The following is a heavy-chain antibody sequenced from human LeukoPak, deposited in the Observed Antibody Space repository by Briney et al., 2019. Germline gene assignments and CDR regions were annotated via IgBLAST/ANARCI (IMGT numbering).Heavy chain of an antibody. V-gene: IGHV3-23*01. J-gene: IGHJ4*02. CDR1: GLNVNSNY. Sequence: GGSLRLSCPATGLNVNSNYMNWVRQPPGKGLEWVAATSGSGGSTYYAGCVRGRSTIPRDNSKNTLYLQMNSLRAEDTAVYYCSKKTRRGPFDYWGQGPLVTVSS. CDR2: TSGSGGST. D-gene: IGHD2-15*01. CDR3: SKKTRRGPFDY.